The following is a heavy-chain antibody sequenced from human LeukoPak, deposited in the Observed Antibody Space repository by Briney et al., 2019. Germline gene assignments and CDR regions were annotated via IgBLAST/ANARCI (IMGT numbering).Heavy chain of an antibody. CDR3: ASAGHPPSRYGYDFSSGPPTVAFDI. J-gene: IGHJ3*02. Sequence: SETLSLTCTVSGASISSYYWSWIRQPPGKGLEWIGYIYYSGSTNYNPSLKSRVTISVETSKNQFSLKLSSVTAADTAVYSCASAGHPPSRYGYDFSSGPPTVAFDIWGQGTMVTVSS. CDR1: GASISSYY. CDR2: IYYSGST. D-gene: IGHD3-3*01. V-gene: IGHV4-59*01.